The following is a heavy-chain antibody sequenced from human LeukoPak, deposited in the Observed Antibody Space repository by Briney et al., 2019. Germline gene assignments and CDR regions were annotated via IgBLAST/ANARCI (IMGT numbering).Heavy chain of an antibody. CDR2: INESGNT. CDR1: GESFSDYY. Sequence: SETLSLTCAVYGESFSDYYWTWFRQPPGKGLEWIGEINESGNTNYNPSLKSRVTILVDTPKTQFSLRLNSVTAADTATYYCAKGVSRWGQGTLVTVSS. CDR3: AKGVSR. D-gene: IGHD2-8*01. J-gene: IGHJ4*02. V-gene: IGHV4-34*01.